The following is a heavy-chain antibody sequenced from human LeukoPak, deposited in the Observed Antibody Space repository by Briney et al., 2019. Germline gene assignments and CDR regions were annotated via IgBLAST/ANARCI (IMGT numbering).Heavy chain of an antibody. V-gene: IGHV3-30*02. D-gene: IGHD6-19*01. CDR1: GFTFNNYG. J-gene: IGHJ4*02. Sequence: PGGSLRLSCAASGFTFNNYGMHWVRQAPGKGLEWVAFIRYDGSNKYYADSVKGRFTISRDNSKNTLYLQMNNLRAEDTAVYFCAKGPNSGWYSRFDYWGQGTLVTVSS. CDR3: AKGPNSGWYSRFDY. CDR2: IRYDGSNK.